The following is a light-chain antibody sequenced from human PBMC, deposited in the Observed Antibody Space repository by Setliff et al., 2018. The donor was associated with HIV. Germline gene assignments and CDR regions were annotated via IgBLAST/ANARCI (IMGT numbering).Light chain of an antibody. CDR2: YDS. J-gene: IGLJ1*01. CDR1: NIGSKS. Sequence: SYELTQPPSVSVAPGKTARITCGGNNIGSKSVHWYQQKQGQAPVLVIYYDSDRPSGIPERFSGSNSGNTATLTISRVEAGDEADYYCQVWDSSSDHPLVVGTGTKV. CDR3: QVWDSSSDHPLV. V-gene: IGLV3-21*04.